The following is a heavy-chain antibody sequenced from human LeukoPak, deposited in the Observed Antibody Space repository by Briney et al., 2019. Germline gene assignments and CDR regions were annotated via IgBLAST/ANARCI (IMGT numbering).Heavy chain of an antibody. V-gene: IGHV3-7*01. D-gene: IGHD6-19*01. CDR2: IKQDGSEK. J-gene: IGHJ4*02. CDR1: GFTFSSYG. CDR3: AKDIAVAGTEGY. Sequence: GGSLRLSCAASGFTFSSYGMHWVRQAPGKGLEWVANIKQDGSEKYYVDSVKGRFTISRDNAKNSLYLQMNSLRAEDTAVYYCAKDIAVAGTEGYWGQGTLVTVSS.